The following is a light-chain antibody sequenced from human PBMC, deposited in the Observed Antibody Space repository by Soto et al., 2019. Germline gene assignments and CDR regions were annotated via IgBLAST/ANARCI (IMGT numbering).Light chain of an antibody. J-gene: IGKJ3*01. CDR3: EQYCRSPFT. CDR2: GAS. V-gene: IGKV3-20*01. CDR1: QSVSGSY. Sequence: EIVLTQSPATLSLSPGERATLSCRASQSVSGSYLAWYQQKPGQAPRLLIYGASSRATGIPDRFSGSGAGTEFSLTISRLEPEDCAVYYCEQYCRSPFTFGPGTKVDIK.